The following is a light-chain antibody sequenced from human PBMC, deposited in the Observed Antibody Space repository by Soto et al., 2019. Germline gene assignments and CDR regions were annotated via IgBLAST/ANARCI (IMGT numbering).Light chain of an antibody. CDR3: SSYAGSNSLL. V-gene: IGLV2-8*01. J-gene: IGLJ2*01. Sequence: QSALTQPPSASGSPGQSVTISCTGTSSDVGGYNYVSWYQHHPGKAPKLMIYEVTKRPSGVPDRFSGSKSGNTASLTFSGLQAEDEADYYFSSYAGSNSLLFGGGTKLTVL. CDR1: SSDVGGYNY. CDR2: EVT.